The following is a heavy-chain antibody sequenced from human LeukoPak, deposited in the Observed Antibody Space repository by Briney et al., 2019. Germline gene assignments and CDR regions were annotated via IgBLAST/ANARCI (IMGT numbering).Heavy chain of an antibody. CDR1: GFTFGDYA. CDR2: IRSKAYGGTT. D-gene: IGHD3-3*01. Sequence: GGSLRLSCTASGFTFGDYAMSWVRQAPGKGLEWVGFIRSKAYGGTTEYAASVKGRFTISRDDSKSIAYLQMNSLKTEDTAVYYCTRDSYDFWSGYSDYWGQGTLVTVSS. J-gene: IGHJ4*02. V-gene: IGHV3-49*04. CDR3: TRDSYDFWSGYSDY.